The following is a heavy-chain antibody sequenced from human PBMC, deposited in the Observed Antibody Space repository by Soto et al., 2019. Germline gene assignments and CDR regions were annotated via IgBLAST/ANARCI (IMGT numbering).Heavy chain of an antibody. D-gene: IGHD2-2*01. J-gene: IGHJ5*02. CDR2: INHSGST. CDR1: GGSFSGYY. Sequence: PSETLSLTCAVYGGSFSGYYCSWIRQPPGKGLEWIGEINHSGSTNYTPSLKSRVTISVDTSKNQFSLKVTSVTAADTAVYYCARGKSDTINFFKYDSFDPWGQGTLVTVSS. CDR3: ARGKSDTINFFKYDSFDP. V-gene: IGHV4-34*01.